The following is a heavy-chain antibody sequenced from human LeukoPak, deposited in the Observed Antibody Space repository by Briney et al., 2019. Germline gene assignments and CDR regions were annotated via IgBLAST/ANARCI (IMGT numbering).Heavy chain of an antibody. CDR3: AKEIAVAGRFDY. Sequence: ASVKVSCKASGYTFTSYDINWVRQATGQGLEWMGWMNPNSGNTGYAQKFQGRVTMTRNTSISTAYMELSSLRSEDTAVYYCAKEIAVAGRFDYWGQGTLVTVSS. D-gene: IGHD6-19*01. CDR1: GYTFTSYD. CDR2: MNPNSGNT. J-gene: IGHJ4*02. V-gene: IGHV1-8*01.